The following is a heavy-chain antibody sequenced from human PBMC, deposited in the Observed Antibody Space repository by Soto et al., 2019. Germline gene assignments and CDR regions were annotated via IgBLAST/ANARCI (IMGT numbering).Heavy chain of an antibody. Sequence: GGSLRLSCAASGFTFDDYAMHWVRRAPGKGLEWVSGISWNSGSIGYADSVKGRFTISRDNAKNSLYLQMNSLRAEDTALYYCAKGLLGYSSGRSYFDYWGQGTLVTVSS. CDR2: ISWNSGSI. CDR1: GFTFDDYA. CDR3: AKGLLGYSSGRSYFDY. J-gene: IGHJ4*02. D-gene: IGHD6-19*01. V-gene: IGHV3-9*01.